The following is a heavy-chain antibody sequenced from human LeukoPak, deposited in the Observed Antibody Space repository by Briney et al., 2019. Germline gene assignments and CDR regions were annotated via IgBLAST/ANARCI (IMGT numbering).Heavy chain of an antibody. Sequence: GASVKVSCKASGGTFSSYAISWVRQGPGQGLEWVVWISAYNGNTNYAQKLQGRVTMTTDTSTSTAYMELRSLRPDETAAYYCARNLDSYGTYYFDYWGQGTLVTVSS. CDR1: GGTFSSYA. V-gene: IGHV1-18*01. CDR2: ISAYNGNT. J-gene: IGHJ4*02. D-gene: IGHD5-18*01. CDR3: ARNLDSYGTYYFDY.